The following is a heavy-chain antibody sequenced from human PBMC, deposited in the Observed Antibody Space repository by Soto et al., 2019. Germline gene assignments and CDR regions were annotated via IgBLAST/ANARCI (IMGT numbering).Heavy chain of an antibody. Sequence: QVQLVQSGAEVKKPGSSVKVSCKASGGTFSSYAISWVRQAPGQGLEWMGGIIPIFGTANYAQKFQGRVTITADESTRXXYXEXXSLRSEDTAVYYCARDPYLLVPADTTYYYYYGMDVWGQGTTVTVSS. D-gene: IGHD2-2*01. J-gene: IGHJ6*02. CDR3: ARDPYLLVPADTTYYYYYGMDV. CDR2: IIPIFGTA. CDR1: GGTFSSYA. V-gene: IGHV1-69*12.